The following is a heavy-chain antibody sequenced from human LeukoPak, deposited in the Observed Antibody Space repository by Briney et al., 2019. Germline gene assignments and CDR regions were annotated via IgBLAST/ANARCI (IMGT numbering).Heavy chain of an antibody. Sequence: SVKVSCKASGGTFSSYAISWVRQAPGQGLEWMGRIIPIFGTANYAQKFQGRVTITMDESTSTAYMELSSLRSEDTAVYYCARDLGGPVSHYYDSSGYANDAFDIWGQGTMVTVSS. J-gene: IGHJ3*02. D-gene: IGHD3-22*01. CDR1: GGTFSSYA. V-gene: IGHV1-69*05. CDR3: ARDLGGPVSHYYDSSGYANDAFDI. CDR2: IIPIFGTA.